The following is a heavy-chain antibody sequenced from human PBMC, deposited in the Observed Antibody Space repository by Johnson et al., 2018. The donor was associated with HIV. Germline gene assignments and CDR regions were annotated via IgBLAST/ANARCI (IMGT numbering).Heavy chain of an antibody. Sequence: QVQLVESGGGVVQPGTSLRLSCAASGFTFSSYGMHWVRQAPGKGLEWVAFIWHDGRDVYYADSVKGRFTVSRDHSKNAVYLQMNSLVAGDTAVYYCAKDQHGPLVPTVMRDDAFDIWGQGTMVTVSS. J-gene: IGHJ3*02. CDR3: AKDQHGPLVPTVMRDDAFDI. CDR1: GFTFSSYG. V-gene: IGHV3-33*03. CDR2: IWHDGRDV. D-gene: IGHD5-12*01.